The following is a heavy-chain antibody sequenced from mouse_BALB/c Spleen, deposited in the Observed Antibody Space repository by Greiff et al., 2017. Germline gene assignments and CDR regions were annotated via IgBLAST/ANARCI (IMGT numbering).Heavy chain of an antibody. CDR1: GYSITSDYA. Sequence: EVQGVESGPGLVKPSQSLSLTCTVTGYSITSDYAWNWIRQFPGNKLEWMGYISYSGSTSYNPSLKSRISITRDTSKNQFFLQLNSVTTEDTATYYCARDGYYYAMDYWGQGTSVTVSS. CDR3: ARDGYYYAMDY. D-gene: IGHD2-3*01. CDR2: ISYSGST. V-gene: IGHV3-2*02. J-gene: IGHJ4*01.